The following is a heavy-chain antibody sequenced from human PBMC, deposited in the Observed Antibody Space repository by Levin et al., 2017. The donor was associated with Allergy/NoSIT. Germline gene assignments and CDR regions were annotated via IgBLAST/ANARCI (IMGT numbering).Heavy chain of an antibody. CDR2: IYHSGST. CDR1: GGSISSSNW. J-gene: IGHJ4*02. CDR3: ARVSWYPIFDY. V-gene: IGHV4-4*02. D-gene: IGHD6-13*01. Sequence: GSLRLSCAVSGGSISSSNWWSWVRQPPGKGLEWIGEIYHSGSTNYNPSLKSRVTISVDKSKNQFSLKLSSVTAADTAVYYCARVSWYPIFDYWGQGTLVTVSS.